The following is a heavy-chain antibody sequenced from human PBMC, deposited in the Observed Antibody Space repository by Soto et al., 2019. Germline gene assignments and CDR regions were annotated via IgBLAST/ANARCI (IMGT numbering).Heavy chain of an antibody. CDR2: IYHSGST. J-gene: IGHJ5*02. Sequence: SETLSLTCAVSGGSISSHNWWSWVRQPPGKGLEWIGEIYHSGSTNYNPSLKSRVTISVDTSKNQFSLKLSSVTAADTAVYYCARLVGGWPGDWFDPWGQGTLVTVSS. D-gene: IGHD6-19*01. V-gene: IGHV4-4*02. CDR1: GGSISSHNW. CDR3: ARLVGGWPGDWFDP.